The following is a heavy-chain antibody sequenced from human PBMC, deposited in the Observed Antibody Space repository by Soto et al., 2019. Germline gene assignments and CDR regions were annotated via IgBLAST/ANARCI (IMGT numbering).Heavy chain of an antibody. CDR3: AKDGDRYCTSNTCSHHFDY. D-gene: IGHD2-2*01. CDR1: GFTFRSYG. Sequence: QVQLVESGGGVVQPGRSPRLSCAASGFTFRSYGMHWVRQAPGKGLEWVAFISYDGNNRYYADSVKGLFTISRDNSKNTLYLQMSILRTEDTAVYYCAKDGDRYCTSNTCSHHFDYWGQGTLVTVSS. V-gene: IGHV3-30*18. J-gene: IGHJ4*02. CDR2: ISYDGNNR.